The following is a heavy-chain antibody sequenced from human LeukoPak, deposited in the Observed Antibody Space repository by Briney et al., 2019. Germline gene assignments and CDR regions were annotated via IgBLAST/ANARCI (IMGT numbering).Heavy chain of an antibody. Sequence: GGSLRLSCAASGFTFSSFVMHWIRQAPGKGLEYVSAISSNGGSTFYARSVKGRFTISRDNSKNSLYLQMNSLRTEDTALYYCAKDMEYYDSSGYPDRWGQGTLVTVSS. CDR3: AKDMEYYDSSGYPDR. D-gene: IGHD3-22*01. V-gene: IGHV3-64*01. CDR2: ISSNGGST. CDR1: GFTFSSFV. J-gene: IGHJ5*02.